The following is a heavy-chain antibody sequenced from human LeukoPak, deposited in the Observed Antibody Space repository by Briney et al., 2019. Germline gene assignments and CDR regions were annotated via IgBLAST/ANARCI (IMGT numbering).Heavy chain of an antibody. CDR1: GYTFTGYY. V-gene: IGHV1-2*02. Sequence: GASVKVSCKASGYTFTGYYMHWVRQAPGQGLEWMGWINPNSGGTNYAQKFQGRVTTTRATSISTAYMELSRLRSDDTAVYYCARVLTYYYDSSGPSGDYWGQGTLVTVSS. D-gene: IGHD3-22*01. CDR3: ARVLTYYYDSSGPSGDY. CDR2: INPNSGGT. J-gene: IGHJ4*02.